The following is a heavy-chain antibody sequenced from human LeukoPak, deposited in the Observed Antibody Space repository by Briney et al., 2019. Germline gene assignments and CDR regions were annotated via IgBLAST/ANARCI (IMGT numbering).Heavy chain of an antibody. V-gene: IGHV1-2*02. J-gene: IGHJ5*02. CDR1: GYTFTGYY. CDR3: ARGGVYYYGSGSYPPINWFDP. D-gene: IGHD3-10*01. Sequence: GASVKVSCKASGYTFTGYYMHWVRQAPGQGLEWMGWINPNSGGTNYAQKLQGRVTMTTDTSTSTAYMELRSLRSDDTAVYYCARGGVYYYGSGSYPPINWFDPWGQGTLVTVSS. CDR2: INPNSGGT.